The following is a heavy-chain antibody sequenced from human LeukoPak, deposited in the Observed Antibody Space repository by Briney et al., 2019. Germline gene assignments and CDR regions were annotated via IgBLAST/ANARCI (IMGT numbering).Heavy chain of an antibody. CDR2: IIPIFGTA. Sequence: GASVKVSCKASGGTFSSYAIGWVRQAPGQGLEWMGGIIPIFGTANYAQKFQGRVTITADESTSTAYMELSSLRSEDTAVYYCARRVDTAMRDAFDIWGQGTMVTVSS. CDR1: GGTFSSYA. D-gene: IGHD5-18*01. V-gene: IGHV1-69*01. J-gene: IGHJ3*02. CDR3: ARRVDTAMRDAFDI.